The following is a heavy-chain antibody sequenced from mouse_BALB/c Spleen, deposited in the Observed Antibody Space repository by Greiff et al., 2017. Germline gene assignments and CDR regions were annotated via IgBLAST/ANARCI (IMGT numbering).Heavy chain of an antibody. CDR1: GYSFTSYY. J-gene: IGHJ2*01. CDR3: ARRYYGNYLDY. CDR2: IFPGSGNT. V-gene: IGHV1-66*01. Sequence: QVQLQQSGPELVKPGASVKISCKASGYSFTSYYIHWVKQRPGQGLEWIGWIFPGSGNTKYNEKFKGKATLTADTSSSTAYMELLSLTSEDSAVYYCARRYYGNYLDYWGQGTTLTVSS. D-gene: IGHD2-1*01.